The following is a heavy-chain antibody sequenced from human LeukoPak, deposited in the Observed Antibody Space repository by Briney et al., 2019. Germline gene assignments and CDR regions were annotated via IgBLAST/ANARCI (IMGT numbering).Heavy chain of an antibody. D-gene: IGHD3-16*02. CDR3: AREALSYDYVWGSYRPLNWFDP. CDR2: INPSGGST. V-gene: IGHV1-46*01. J-gene: IGHJ5*02. Sequence: ASVKVSCKASGYTFTSYYMHWVRQAPGQGLEWMGIINPSGGSTNYAQKLQGRVTMTTDTSTSTAYMELRSLRSDDTAVYYCAREALSYDYVWGSYRPLNWFDPWGQGTLVTVSS. CDR1: GYTFTSYY.